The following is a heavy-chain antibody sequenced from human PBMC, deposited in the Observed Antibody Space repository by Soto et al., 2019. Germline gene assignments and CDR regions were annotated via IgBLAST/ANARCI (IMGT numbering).Heavy chain of an antibody. CDR3: ARESLVGRLESPLFDH. D-gene: IGHD1-1*01. V-gene: IGHV4-59*01. J-gene: IGHJ4*02. Sequence: SDTLSLSCTVSGGSIISYYWTWIRQPPGKGLEWIGHIYSSETTNYNPSLKSRVTISVDTSKNQFSLKVTSVTAADTAVYYCARESLVGRLESPLFDHWGQGTLVTVSS. CDR2: IYSSETT. CDR1: GGSIISYY.